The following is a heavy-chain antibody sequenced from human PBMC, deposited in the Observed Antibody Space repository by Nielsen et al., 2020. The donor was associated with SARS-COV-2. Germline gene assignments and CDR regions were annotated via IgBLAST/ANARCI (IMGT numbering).Heavy chain of an antibody. Sequence: ESLKISCAVYGGSFSGYYWSWIRQPPGKGLEWIGEINHSGSTNYNPSLKSRVTISVDTSKNQFSLKLNSVTAADTAVYYCARDGFGELYPSDAFDIWGQGTMVTVSS. CDR1: GGSFSGYY. J-gene: IGHJ3*02. D-gene: IGHD3-10*01. V-gene: IGHV4-34*01. CDR2: INHSGST. CDR3: ARDGFGELYPSDAFDI.